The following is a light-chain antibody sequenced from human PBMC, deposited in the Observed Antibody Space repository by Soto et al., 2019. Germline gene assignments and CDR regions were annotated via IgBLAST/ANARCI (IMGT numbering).Light chain of an antibody. CDR2: EVA. V-gene: IGLV2-23*02. J-gene: IGLJ2*01. Sequence: QSALTQPASLSGSPGQSITISCTGTSSDVGSYNIVSWYQQHPGKAPKFLIYEVAKRPSGVSDRFSGSKSGNTASLTISGLQAEDEADYYCCSYAGGSTVVFGGGTQLTVL. CDR3: CSYAGGSTVV. CDR1: SSDVGSYNI.